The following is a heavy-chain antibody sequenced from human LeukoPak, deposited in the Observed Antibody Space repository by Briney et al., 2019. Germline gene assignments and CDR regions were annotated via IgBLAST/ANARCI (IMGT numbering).Heavy chain of an antibody. CDR2: ISSSSSYI. D-gene: IGHD4-17*01. V-gene: IGHV3-21*01. CDR3: ASETLYGDYCY. J-gene: IGHJ4*02. CDR1: GFTFSSYS. Sequence: GGSLRLSCAASGFTFSSYSMNWVRQAPGKGLEWVSSISSSSSYIYYADSVEGRFTISRDNAKNSLYLQMNSLRAEDTAVYYCASETLYGDYCYWGQGTLVTVSS.